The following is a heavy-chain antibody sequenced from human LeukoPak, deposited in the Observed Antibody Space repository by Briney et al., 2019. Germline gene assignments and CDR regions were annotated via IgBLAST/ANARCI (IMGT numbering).Heavy chain of an antibody. CDR2: ISGSGGST. D-gene: IGHD3-22*01. Sequence: GGSLRLSCAASGFTFSSYGMSWVRQAPGKGLEWVSAISGSGGSTYYADSVKGRFTISRDNSKNTLYLQMNSLRAEDTAVYYCAKDRPDYYDSSGYYYWGQGTLVTVSS. V-gene: IGHV3-23*01. J-gene: IGHJ4*02. CDR3: AKDRPDYYDSSGYYY. CDR1: GFTFSSYG.